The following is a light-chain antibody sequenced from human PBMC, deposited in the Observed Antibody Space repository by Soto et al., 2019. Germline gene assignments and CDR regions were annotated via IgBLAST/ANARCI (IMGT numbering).Light chain of an antibody. CDR3: QQYGNSGVT. CDR2: GAS. CDR1: QSVTNSF. J-gene: IGKJ3*01. V-gene: IGKV3-20*01. Sequence: EIVLAQSPGTLSLSPGERATLSCRASQSVTNSFLAWYQQKPGQAPRLLIYGASRRATGIPDRFTGSGSGTDFTLTISRLEPEDFAVYYCQQYGNSGVTFGPGTKVDIK.